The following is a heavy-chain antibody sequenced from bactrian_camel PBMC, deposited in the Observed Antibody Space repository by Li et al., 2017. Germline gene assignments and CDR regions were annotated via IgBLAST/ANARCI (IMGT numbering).Heavy chain of an antibody. CDR2: TCAGRT. CDR3: AAQTSFYMSVWNDKKKYGH. D-gene: IGHD3*01. J-gene: IGHJ4*01. CDR1: GLAYSGYC. Sequence: HVQLVESGGGSVQPEGSLKLSCETSGLAYSGYCMSWFRQALGNEREGVGATCAGRTYYADSVKGRFTISRDNTKMTLYLQMDMLKPEDTAMYYCAAQTSFYMSVWNDKKKYGHWGQGTQVTVS. V-gene: IGHV3S1*01.